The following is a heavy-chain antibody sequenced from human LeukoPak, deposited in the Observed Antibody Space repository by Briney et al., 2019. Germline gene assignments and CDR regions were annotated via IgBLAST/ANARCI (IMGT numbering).Heavy chain of an antibody. J-gene: IGHJ4*02. Sequence: TPSETLSLTCTVSGGSISSYYWSWIRQPPGKGLEWTGYIYYSGSTNYNPSLKSRVTISVDTSKNQFSLKLSSVTAADTAVYYCAAYDYVWGSYRSVDYWGQGTLVTVSS. CDR3: AAYDYVWGSYRSVDY. V-gene: IGHV4-59*01. CDR1: GGSISSYY. CDR2: IYYSGST. D-gene: IGHD3-16*02.